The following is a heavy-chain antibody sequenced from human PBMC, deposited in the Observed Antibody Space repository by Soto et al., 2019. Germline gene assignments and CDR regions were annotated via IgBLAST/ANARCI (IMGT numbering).Heavy chain of an antibody. D-gene: IGHD2-15*01. CDR3: ARAAVAFAAFDL. V-gene: IGHV6-1*01. Sequence: QLQQSGPGLVKPSQTLSLTCGISGDSVSSNSATWNWIRQSPSRGLEWLGRTYLRSKWYNEYAVSAKSRIAISPDTSKNHFSLQLSSVTPEYTAVYFCARAAVAFAAFDLWGQGTVVTASS. J-gene: IGHJ3*01. CDR1: GDSVSSNSAT. CDR2: TYLRSKWYN.